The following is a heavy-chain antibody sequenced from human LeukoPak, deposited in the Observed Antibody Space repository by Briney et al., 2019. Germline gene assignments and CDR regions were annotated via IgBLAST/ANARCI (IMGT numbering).Heavy chain of an antibody. Sequence: ASVKVSCKASGYTFTNYGISWVRQAPGQGLEWMGWISGYNGDTEYAQKFQGRVTMTTDTSTSTAYMELRSLGSDDTAVYYCAREVWHSDSSGSDYYYGMDVWGQGTTVTVSS. CDR3: AREVWHSDSSGSDYYYGMDV. V-gene: IGHV1-18*01. CDR1: GYTFTNYG. J-gene: IGHJ6*02. CDR2: ISGYNGDT. D-gene: IGHD3-22*01.